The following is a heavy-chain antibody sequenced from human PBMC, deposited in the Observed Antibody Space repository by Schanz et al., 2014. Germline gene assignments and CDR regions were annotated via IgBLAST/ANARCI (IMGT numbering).Heavy chain of an antibody. CDR3: VSVYDSSGYVSFNY. D-gene: IGHD3-22*01. CDR2: ISSSSSTI. CDR1: GFTFSSNS. J-gene: IGHJ4*02. V-gene: IGHV3-48*01. Sequence: EVQLVESGGGLVKPGGSLRLSCAASGFTFSSNSMNWVRQAPGKGLEWISYISSSSSTIYHADSVKGRFTISRDNAKNSLYLQMNSLRAEDTAVYYCVSVYDSSGYVSFNYWGQGTLVTVSS.